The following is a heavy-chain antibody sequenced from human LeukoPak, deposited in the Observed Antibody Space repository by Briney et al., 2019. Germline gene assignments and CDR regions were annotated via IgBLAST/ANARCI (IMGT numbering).Heavy chain of an antibody. CDR1: GGSFSGYY. J-gene: IGHJ6*03. Sequence: SETPSLTCAVYGGSFSGYYWTWIRQAPGKGLEWIGEINPSGRISYNPSLKSGLTISVDAPKNQFSLNLRSLTAADTAVYYCARGRQEVSMIVVVMTGVSYYLVVWGKGTTVTVS. CDR3: ARGRQEVSMIVVVMTGVSYYLVV. V-gene: IGHV4-34*01. CDR2: INPSGRI. D-gene: IGHD3-22*01.